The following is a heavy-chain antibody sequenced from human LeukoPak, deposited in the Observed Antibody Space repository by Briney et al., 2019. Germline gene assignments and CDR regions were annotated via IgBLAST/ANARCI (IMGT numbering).Heavy chain of an antibody. J-gene: IGHJ4*02. CDR3: ARGKIGYYYGDYDGY. CDR1: GFTFSSYD. CDR2: IITISSTK. V-gene: IGHV3-48*02. Sequence: PGGSLRLSCAASGFTFSSYDMNCVRQAPGGGVVGGSYIITISSTKYYADSVKGRFTISRDNAKNSLSLQMNSLRDEDTAVYYCARGKIGYYYGDYDGYWGQGTLVTVSS. D-gene: IGHD4-17*01.